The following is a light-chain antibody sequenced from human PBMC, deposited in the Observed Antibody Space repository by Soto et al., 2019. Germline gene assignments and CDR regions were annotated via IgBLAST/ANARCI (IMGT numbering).Light chain of an antibody. CDR1: SGHSSYA. CDR3: HTWFNEVHVV. J-gene: IGLJ2*01. Sequence: QLVLTQSPSASASLGASVKLTCTLSSGHSSYAIAWHQQQSEQGPRYLMTFNSDGSHTKGDGIPDRFSGFSSGTERYLAIASLQSEDEADYYCHTWFNEVHVVVGGGTKLTVL. CDR2: FNSDGSH. V-gene: IGLV4-69*01.